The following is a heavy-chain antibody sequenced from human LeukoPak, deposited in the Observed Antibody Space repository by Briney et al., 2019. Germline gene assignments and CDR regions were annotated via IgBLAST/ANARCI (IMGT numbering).Heavy chain of an antibody. CDR2: MNPNSGNT. J-gene: IGHJ6*02. D-gene: IGHD3-3*01. V-gene: IGHV1-8*01. CDR3: ARSLSLRFLVGRRYYYGMDV. CDR1: GYTFTSYD. Sequence: ASVKVSCKASGYTFTSYDINWVRQATGQGLEWMGWMNPNSGNTGYAQKFQGRVTMTRNTSISTAYMELSSLRSEDTAVYYCARSLSLRFLVGRRYYYGMDVWGLGTTVTVSS.